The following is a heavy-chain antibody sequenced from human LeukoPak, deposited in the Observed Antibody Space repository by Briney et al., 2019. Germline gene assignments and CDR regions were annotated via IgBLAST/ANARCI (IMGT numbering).Heavy chain of an antibody. J-gene: IGHJ4*02. D-gene: IGHD1-14*01. CDR2: INPSGGDT. Sequence: GAPVKVSCKASGYTFTSYYMHWVRQAPGQGLEWMGIINPSGGDTSYAQKFQGRLTMTRDTSTNTVYMELTSLRSEDTAVHYCAGEVMDNLRFDYWGQGTLVTVSS. V-gene: IGHV1-46*01. CDR3: AGEVMDNLRFDY. CDR1: GYTFTSYY.